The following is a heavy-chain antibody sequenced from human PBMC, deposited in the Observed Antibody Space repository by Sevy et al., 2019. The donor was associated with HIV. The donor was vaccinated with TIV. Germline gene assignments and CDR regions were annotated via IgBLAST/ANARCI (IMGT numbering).Heavy chain of an antibody. CDR3: ARDIGGVGDEYYVDY. V-gene: IGHV3-48*02. CDR1: GFTFSSYS. J-gene: IGHJ4*02. D-gene: IGHD3-16*01. Sequence: GGSLRLSCAASGFTFSSYSMNWVRQAPGKGLEWVSYISSSSSTIYYAYSVKGSFTIPRDNAKSSLYLQMNSLRDEDTAAYYCARDIGGVGDEYYVDYWGQGTLVTVSS. CDR2: ISSSSSTI.